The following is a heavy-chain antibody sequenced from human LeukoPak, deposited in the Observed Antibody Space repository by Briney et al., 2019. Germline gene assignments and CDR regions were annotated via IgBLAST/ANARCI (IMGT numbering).Heavy chain of an antibody. CDR3: AKDRGYCSGGSCYFIDY. J-gene: IGHJ4*02. CDR1: GFTFSNYG. D-gene: IGHD2-15*01. Sequence: GGSLRLSCAASGFTFSNYGMHWVRQAPGKGLEWVAVISYDGSNKYYADSVKGRFTISRDNSKNTLYLEMNSLRAEDTAVYYCAKDRGYCSGGSCYFIDYWGQGTLVTVSS. V-gene: IGHV3-30*18. CDR2: ISYDGSNK.